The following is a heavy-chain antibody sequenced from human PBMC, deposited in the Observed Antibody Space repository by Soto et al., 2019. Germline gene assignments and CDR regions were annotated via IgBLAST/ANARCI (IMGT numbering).Heavy chain of an antibody. D-gene: IGHD3-16*01. CDR2: IYYSRST. J-gene: IGHJ4*02. V-gene: IGHV4-59*01. Sequence: QVQLQESGPGLVKPSETLSLTCTVSGGSISSYYWSWIRQPPGKGLEWIGYIYYSRSTNYNPSLKSRVTISVDTSKYQFSLKLSSVTAADPAVYYCAREWGYYSDFWGQGTLVTVSS. CDR1: GGSISSYY. CDR3: AREWGYYSDF.